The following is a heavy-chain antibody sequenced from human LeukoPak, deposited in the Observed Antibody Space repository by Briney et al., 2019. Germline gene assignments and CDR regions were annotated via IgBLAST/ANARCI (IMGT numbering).Heavy chain of an antibody. V-gene: IGHV3-11*01. CDR2: ISSSGSTI. J-gene: IGHJ4*02. D-gene: IGHD5-24*01. Sequence: KPGGSLRLSCAASGYTFSGYYMSWIRQAPGKGLEWVSYISSSGSTIYYADSVKGRFTISRDNAKNSLYLQMDSLRADDTALYYCASSLLATMGPLFYWGLGALVTVSS. CDR1: GYTFSGYY. CDR3: ASSLLATMGPLFY.